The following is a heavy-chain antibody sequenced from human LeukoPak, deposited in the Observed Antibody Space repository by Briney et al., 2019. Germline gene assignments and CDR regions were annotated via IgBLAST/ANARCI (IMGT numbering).Heavy chain of an antibody. J-gene: IGHJ4*02. D-gene: IGHD2-2*01. CDR1: RFTFSSYG. CDR2: IWYDGSNK. Sequence: GRSLRLSCAASRFTFSSYGMHWVRQAPGKGLEWVAVIWYDGSNKYYADSVKGRFTISRDNSKNTLYLQMNSLRAEDTAVYYCARSPVGYCSSTSCYEFEYWGQGTLVTVSS. V-gene: IGHV3-33*01. CDR3: ARSPVGYCSSTSCYEFEY.